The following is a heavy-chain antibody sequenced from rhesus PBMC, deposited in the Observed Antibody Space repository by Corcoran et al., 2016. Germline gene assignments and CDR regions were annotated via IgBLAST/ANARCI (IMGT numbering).Heavy chain of an antibody. CDR2: VYPVYGEI. V-gene: IGHV1-156*01. J-gene: IGHJ2*01. D-gene: IGHD5-42*01. Sequence: DVQLVQSGAEVKKPGASGKVSCKVSGCTFTDISLPLGRRAPGKGLEWMGGVYPVYGEIIHAEKFQGRVTMTEDTSTDTAYMELSSLRSEDTAVYYCARRGDSWYFDLWGPGTPITISS. CDR3: ARRGDSWYFDL. CDR1: GCTFTDIS.